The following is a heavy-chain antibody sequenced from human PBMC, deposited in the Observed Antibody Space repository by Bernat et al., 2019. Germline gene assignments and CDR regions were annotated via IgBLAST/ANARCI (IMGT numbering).Heavy chain of an antibody. CDR3: ARDSTTYYYDSSSYDAFDI. CDR2: IWYDGTNK. V-gene: IGHV3-33*01. D-gene: IGHD3-22*01. CDR1: GFTFSSYG. Sequence: SCAASGFTFSSYGMHWVRQAPGKGLEWVAVIWYDGTNKYYADSVKGRFTISRDNSKNTLYLQMNSLRAEDTAVYYCARDSTTYYYDSSSYDAFDIGGRGKMV. J-gene: IGHJ3*02.